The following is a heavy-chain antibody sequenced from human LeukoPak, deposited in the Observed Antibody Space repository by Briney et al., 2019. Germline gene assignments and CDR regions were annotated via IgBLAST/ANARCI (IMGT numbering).Heavy chain of an antibody. D-gene: IGHD1-26*01. J-gene: IGHJ6*02. CDR3: ARHFLGELPDMDV. CDR2: IDPSGSYT. V-gene: IGHV5-10-1*01. Sequence: GESLKISCKGSGYSFTSYWISWVRQMPGKGLEWMGRIDPSGSYTKYSPSFQGHVTISGDESISTAYLQWSSLKASGTAMYYCARHFLGELPDMDVWGQGTTVTVSS. CDR1: GYSFTSYW.